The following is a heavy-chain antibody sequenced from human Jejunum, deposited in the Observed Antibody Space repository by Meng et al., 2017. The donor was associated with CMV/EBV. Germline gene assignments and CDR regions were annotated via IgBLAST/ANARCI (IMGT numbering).Heavy chain of an antibody. CDR2: IKSDGIST. CDR1: GFTFSSYW. V-gene: IGHV3-74*01. D-gene: IGHD4/OR15-4a*01. Sequence: SCAASGFTFSSYWMHWVRQAPGKGLVWVSRIKSDGISTTYADSVKGRFTISRDNAKNTLYLQMNSLRAEDTAVYYCARDRHYGADYWGQGTLVPSPQ. J-gene: IGHJ4*02. CDR3: ARDRHYGADY.